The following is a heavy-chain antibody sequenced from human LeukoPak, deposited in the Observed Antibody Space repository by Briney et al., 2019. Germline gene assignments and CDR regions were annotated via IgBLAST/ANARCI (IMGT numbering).Heavy chain of an antibody. CDR1: GFTFSSYW. Sequence: GGSLRLSCAASGFTFSSYWMSWVRQAPGKGLEWVANIKQDGSEKYYVDSVKGRFTISRDNAKNSLYLQMNSLRAEDTAAYYCATRGLAAAGKPFDYWGQGTLVTVSS. V-gene: IGHV3-7*03. D-gene: IGHD6-13*01. CDR3: ATRGLAAAGKPFDY. J-gene: IGHJ4*02. CDR2: IKQDGSEK.